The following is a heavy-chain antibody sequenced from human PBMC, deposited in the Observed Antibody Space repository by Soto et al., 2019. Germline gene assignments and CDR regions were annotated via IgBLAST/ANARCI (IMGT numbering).Heavy chain of an antibody. Sequence: LSLTCTVSGGSISSYYWSWIRQPPGKGLEWIGYIYYSGSTNYNPSLKSRVTISVDTSKNQFSLKLSSVTAADTAGYYCARGRGNYYESSGYYSLDAFDIWGQGTMVTVSS. CDR1: GGSISSYY. CDR3: ARGRGNYYESSGYYSLDAFDI. CDR2: IYYSGST. J-gene: IGHJ3*02. V-gene: IGHV4-59*01. D-gene: IGHD3-22*01.